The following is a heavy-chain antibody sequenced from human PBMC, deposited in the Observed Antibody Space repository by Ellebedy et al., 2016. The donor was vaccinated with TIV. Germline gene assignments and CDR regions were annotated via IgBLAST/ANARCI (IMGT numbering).Heavy chain of an antibody. Sequence: SETLSLXXAVSGGSISSSNWWRWVRQPPGKGLEWIGEIYHSGSTNYNPSLKSRVTISVDKSKNQFSLKLSSVTAADTAVHYCARDDVVVVTAIRDYYYYYGMDVWGQGTTVTVSS. J-gene: IGHJ6*02. CDR3: ARDDVVVVTAIRDYYYYYGMDV. V-gene: IGHV4-4*02. D-gene: IGHD2-21*02. CDR2: IYHSGST. CDR1: GGSISSSNW.